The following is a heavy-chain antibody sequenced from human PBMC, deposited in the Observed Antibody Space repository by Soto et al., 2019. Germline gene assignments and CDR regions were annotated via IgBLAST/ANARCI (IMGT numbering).Heavy chain of an antibody. Sequence: EVQLVESGGGVVRPGGSLRLSCAASGFTFDDYGMSWVRQAPGKGLEWVSGINWNGGSTGYADSVKGRFTISRDNAKNSLYLQMNSLRAEDTALYHCARFEGYCSGGSCYFKYFDYWGQGTLVTVSS. J-gene: IGHJ4*02. CDR2: INWNGGST. CDR1: GFTFDDYG. V-gene: IGHV3-20*01. D-gene: IGHD2-15*01. CDR3: ARFEGYCSGGSCYFKYFDY.